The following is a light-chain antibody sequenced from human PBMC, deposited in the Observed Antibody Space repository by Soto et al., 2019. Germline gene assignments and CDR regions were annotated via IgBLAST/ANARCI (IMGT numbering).Light chain of an antibody. CDR3: SSYAGSNNFVV. V-gene: IGLV2-8*01. CDR1: SSDVGSYDY. CDR2: NVN. J-gene: IGLJ2*01. Sequence: QSVLIQPPSVSGSPGQSVTISCTGTSSDVGSYDYVSWYQQHPGTVPKPMIYNVNTQPSGVPDRFSGSKSGNTASLTVSGLQAEDEADYYCSSYAGSNNFVVFGGGTQLTVL.